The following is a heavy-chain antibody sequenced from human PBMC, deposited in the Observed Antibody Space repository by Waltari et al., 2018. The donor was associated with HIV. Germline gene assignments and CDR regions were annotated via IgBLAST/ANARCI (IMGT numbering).Heavy chain of an antibody. D-gene: IGHD6-19*01. V-gene: IGHV4-59*01. CDR1: GGSIRRYY. Sequence: VQLQESGPGLVKTSATLYLTCNVSGGSIRRYYWSWIRQPPGKGLEWIGYIYYSGSTNYNPSLKSRVTISVDTSKNQFSLKLSSVTAADTAVYYCARDQGIAVAANWFDPWGQGTLVTVSS. CDR2: IYYSGST. CDR3: ARDQGIAVAANWFDP. J-gene: IGHJ5*02.